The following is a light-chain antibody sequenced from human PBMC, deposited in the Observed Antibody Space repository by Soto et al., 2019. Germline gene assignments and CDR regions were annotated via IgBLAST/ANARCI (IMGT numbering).Light chain of an antibody. V-gene: IGKV3-20*01. Sequence: ELVLTQSPGTLSLSLGDRVTLSCRASQSVSSNYLAWYQQKPGQAPRLLIYGTSSRATGIPDRFSGSGSGTDFTLSISRLEPEDFAVYYCQQYGNGNSPRYSFGQGTRLEIK. CDR2: GTS. CDR1: QSVSSNY. J-gene: IGKJ2*03. CDR3: QQYGNGNSPRYS.